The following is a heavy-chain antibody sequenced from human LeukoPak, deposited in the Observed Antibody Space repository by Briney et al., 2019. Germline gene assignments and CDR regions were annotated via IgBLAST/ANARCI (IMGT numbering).Heavy chain of an antibody. J-gene: IGHJ6*03. D-gene: IGHD6-6*01. Sequence: QPGRSLRLSCAASGFTFSSYGMHWVRQAPGKGLEWVAYIPKDGSNKFYADSVKGRFTISRDNSKNTLSLQMNSLRAEDTALYYCAKARGISAPTGYYYYMDVWAGGTTVTVSS. V-gene: IGHV3-30*19. CDR1: GFTFSSYG. CDR3: AKARGISAPTGYYYYMDV. CDR2: IPKDGSNK.